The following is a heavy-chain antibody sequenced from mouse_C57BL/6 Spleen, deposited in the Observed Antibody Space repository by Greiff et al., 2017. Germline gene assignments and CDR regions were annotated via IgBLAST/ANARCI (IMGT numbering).Heavy chain of an antibody. CDR3: ARSMVTTDYFDC. V-gene: IGHV2-2*01. Sequence: QVQLQHSGPDLVQPSQCLSITCTVSGFSLTSYGVHWVRQSPGKGLEWLGVIGSGGSTDYNAAFITRLSISKDNSKSQVFFKMNSLQAYDTAIYYGARSMVTTDYFDCWGHGTTLTVAS. D-gene: IGHD2-2*01. J-gene: IGHJ2*01. CDR2: IGSGGST. CDR1: GFSLTSYG.